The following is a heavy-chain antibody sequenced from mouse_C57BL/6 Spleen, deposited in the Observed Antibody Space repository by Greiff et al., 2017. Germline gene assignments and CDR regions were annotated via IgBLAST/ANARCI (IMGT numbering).Heavy chain of an antibody. CDR2: LYPGDGDT. CDR3: AMIYYDYDVAGAWFAY. CDR1: GYAFSSSW. V-gene: IGHV1-82*01. Sequence: VQLQESGPELVKPGASVKISCKASGYAFSSSWMNWVKQRPGKGLEWIGRLYPGDGDTNYNGKFKGKATLTADKSSSTAYMQLSSLTSEDSAVYFCAMIYYDYDVAGAWFAYWGQGTLVTVSA. J-gene: IGHJ3*01. D-gene: IGHD2-4*01.